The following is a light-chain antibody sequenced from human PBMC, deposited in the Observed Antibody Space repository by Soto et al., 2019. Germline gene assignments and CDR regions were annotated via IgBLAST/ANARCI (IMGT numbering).Light chain of an antibody. J-gene: IGKJ4*01. CDR3: QQYDNSPLT. V-gene: IGKV3-20*01. CDR2: GAS. CDR1: QSVNNY. Sequence: SVLTQSPATLSLSPGERATLSCRASQSVNNYLAWYQQKPGQAPRLLIYGASNRATGIPDRFSGSGSGTDFTLTISRLEPEDFAVYYCQQYDNSPLTFGGGTKVDIK.